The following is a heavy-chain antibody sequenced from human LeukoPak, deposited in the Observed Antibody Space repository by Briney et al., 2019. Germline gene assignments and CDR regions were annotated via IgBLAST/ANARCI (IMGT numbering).Heavy chain of an antibody. CDR3: ARGFYSPHY. Sequence: PSGTLSLTCTVSGGSISSDYWSWIRQPPGKGLEWIGYIYYSGRTYYNPSLKSRLTISVDTSKNQFSLKLSSVTAADTAVYYCARGFYSPHYWGQGTLVSVSS. J-gene: IGHJ4*02. CDR2: IYYSGRT. D-gene: IGHD4-11*01. V-gene: IGHV4-59*01. CDR1: GGSISSDY.